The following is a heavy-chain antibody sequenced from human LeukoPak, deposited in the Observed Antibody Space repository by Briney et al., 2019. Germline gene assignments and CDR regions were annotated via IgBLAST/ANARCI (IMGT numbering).Heavy chain of an antibody. CDR2: IYYSGST. V-gene: IGHV4-30-4*08. CDR3: AKSDSSSSDAFDI. Sequence: PSQTLSLTCTVSGGSISSGDYYWSWIRQPPGKGLEWIGYIYYSGSTYYNPSLKSRVTISVDTSKNQFSLKLSSVTAADTAVYYCAKSDSSSSDAFDIWGQGTMVTASS. J-gene: IGHJ3*02. CDR1: GGSISSGDYY. D-gene: IGHD3-22*01.